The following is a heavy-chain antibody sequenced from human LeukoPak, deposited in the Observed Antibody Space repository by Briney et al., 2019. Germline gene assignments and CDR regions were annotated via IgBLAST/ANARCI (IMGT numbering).Heavy chain of an antibody. V-gene: IGHV3-64D*09. CDR1: GFTFSSYA. CDR2: ISSNGRRT. CDR3: VKGFDTAMAYFDY. Sequence: GGSLRLSCSASGFTFSSYAMHWVRQAPGKGLEYVSSISSNGRRTYYADSVKGRFTISRDNSKNTLYLQMSSLRAEDTAVYYCVKGFDTAMAYFDYWGQGTLVTVSS. J-gene: IGHJ4*02. D-gene: IGHD5-18*01.